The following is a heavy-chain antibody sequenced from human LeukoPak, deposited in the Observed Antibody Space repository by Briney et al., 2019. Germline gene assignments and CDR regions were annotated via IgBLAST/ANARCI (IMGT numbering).Heavy chain of an antibody. V-gene: IGHV3-48*03. CDR2: ISGSGSSI. CDR1: GFTFNNCE. CDR3: ASGRGFTVAKTIYDY. Sequence: GGSLRLSCTVSGFTFNNCEMNWVRQAPGKGLEWVSYISGSGSSISYADSARGRFTISRDIAKNSLYLQMNSLRVEDTAVYYCASGRGFTVAKTIYDYWGQGTLVTVSS. J-gene: IGHJ4*02. D-gene: IGHD4-17*01.